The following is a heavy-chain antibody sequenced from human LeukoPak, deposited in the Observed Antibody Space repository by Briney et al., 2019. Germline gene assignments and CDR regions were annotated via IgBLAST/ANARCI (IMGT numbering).Heavy chain of an antibody. V-gene: IGHV1-18*01. CDR3: AREGYCSGGSCHSGIIDF. CDR2: ISAYNGDT. Sequence: ASVKVSCKASGYPFTSYYINWVRQAPGQGLEWMGWISAYNGDTNYAQKIQGRLTMTTDTSTSTANMELRSLRSDDTAVYYCAREGYCSGGSCHSGIIDFWGQGTLVTVPS. D-gene: IGHD2-15*01. J-gene: IGHJ4*02. CDR1: GYPFTSYY.